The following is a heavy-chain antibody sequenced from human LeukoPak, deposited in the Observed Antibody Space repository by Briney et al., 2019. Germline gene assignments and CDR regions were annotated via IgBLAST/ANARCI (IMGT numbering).Heavy chain of an antibody. CDR2: INPSGGST. D-gene: IGHD3-22*01. CDR1: GYTFTSYY. Sequence: GASVKVSCKASGYTFTSYYMHWVRQAPGQGLEWMGIINPSGGSTTYAQKFQGRVTMTRDTSTSTVYMELSSLKSEDTAVYYCARDWGDYYDSSGPSYPVGAFDIWGQGTMVTVSS. J-gene: IGHJ3*02. CDR3: ARDWGDYYDSSGPSYPVGAFDI. V-gene: IGHV1-46*01.